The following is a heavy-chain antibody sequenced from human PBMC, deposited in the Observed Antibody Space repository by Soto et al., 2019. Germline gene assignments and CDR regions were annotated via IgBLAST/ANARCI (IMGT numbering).Heavy chain of an antibody. Sequence: GGSLRLSCTVSGFAFNNYGINWVRQASGKGLEWVSSISKSDYTYYSDSVKGRFTISRDNAKNSVSLQMNTLRVEDTAVYYCAREDSIIIPAVSDFWGQGTLVTVS. CDR3: AREDSIIIPAVSDF. D-gene: IGHD2-2*01. J-gene: IGHJ4*02. CDR2: ISKSDYT. V-gene: IGHV3-21*01. CDR1: GFAFNNYG.